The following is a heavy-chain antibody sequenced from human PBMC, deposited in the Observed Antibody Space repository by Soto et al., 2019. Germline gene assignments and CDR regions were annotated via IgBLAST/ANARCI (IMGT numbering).Heavy chain of an antibody. CDR2: INSGSGFT. J-gene: IGHJ1*01. V-gene: IGHV1-46*01. Sequence: VASVKVSCKASGYIFTAYSIHWLRQAPGQGLERLGIINSGSGFTPYSQKCQGIVTMTRDTSTSTVYLDVSSLRSDDTDLYYYARKKNTGSDDTYHEVGGYFQHWGQGTLVPVS. CDR3: ARKKNTGSDDTYHEVGGYFQH. D-gene: IGHD1-26*01. CDR1: GYIFTAYS.